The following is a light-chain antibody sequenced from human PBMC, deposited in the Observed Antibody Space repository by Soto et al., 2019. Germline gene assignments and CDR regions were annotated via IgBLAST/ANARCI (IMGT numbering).Light chain of an antibody. J-gene: IGKJ4*01. V-gene: IGKV1-12*01. Sequence: DIQMTQSPSHVSASVGDRVSITCRASQDIRSWLAWYQQRPGKAPKLLIYAATILQSGVPSRFSGSGSGTAFTLPISNLQPEDFASYFCQQANRFPLTFGGGTKVDIK. CDR3: QQANRFPLT. CDR2: AAT. CDR1: QDIRSW.